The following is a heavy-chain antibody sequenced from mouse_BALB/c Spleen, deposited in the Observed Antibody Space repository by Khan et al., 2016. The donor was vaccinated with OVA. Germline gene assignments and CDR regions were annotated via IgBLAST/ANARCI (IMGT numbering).Heavy chain of an antibody. CDR2: IWGDGST. V-gene: IGHV2-6-7*01. D-gene: IGHD1-1*01. CDR1: GFSLTDYG. Sequence: VQLQESGPGLVAPSQSLSITCTVSGFSLTDYGINWVRQPPGKGLEWLGMIWGDGSTDYNSALKSRLSISKDNSKSQVFLKMNILQTDDTARYYCARELRRGGFAYWGQGTLVTVSA. CDR3: ARELRRGGFAY. J-gene: IGHJ3*01.